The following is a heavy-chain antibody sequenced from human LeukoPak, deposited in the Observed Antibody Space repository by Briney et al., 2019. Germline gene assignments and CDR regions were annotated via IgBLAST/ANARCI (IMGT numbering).Heavy chain of an antibody. D-gene: IGHD3-16*02. Sequence: SETLSLTCTVSGVSISSSSYYWGWIRQPPGKGLEWIGSIYYSGSTYYNPSLKSRVTISVDTSKNQFSLKLSSVTAADTAVYYCARHPVSYVWGSYRRHDAFDIWGQGTMITVSS. V-gene: IGHV4-39*01. CDR3: ARHPVSYVWGSYRRHDAFDI. CDR2: IYYSGST. J-gene: IGHJ3*02. CDR1: GVSISSSSYY.